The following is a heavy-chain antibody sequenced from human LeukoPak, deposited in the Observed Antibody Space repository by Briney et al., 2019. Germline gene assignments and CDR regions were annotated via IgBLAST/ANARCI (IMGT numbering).Heavy chain of an antibody. D-gene: IGHD6-19*01. CDR3: VRDYSSGWPMNYYNPFLDL. CDR2: VFVTGSP. V-gene: IGHV4-4*07. CDR1: RAAVSSCY. J-gene: IGHJ6*03. Sequence: PSETLSLTCTVFRAAVSSCYGSWLRQPAGKALEWIGRVFVTGSPNYSPSLKSRVSISLDASKNQLSLRLTSVTAADTAVYFCVRDYSSGWPMNYYNPFLDLWGKGTTVTVSS.